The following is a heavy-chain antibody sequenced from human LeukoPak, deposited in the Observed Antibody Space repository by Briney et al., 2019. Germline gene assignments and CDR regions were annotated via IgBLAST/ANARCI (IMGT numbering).Heavy chain of an antibody. Sequence: ASVKVSCKVSGYTLTELSMHWVRQAPGKGLEWMGRFDPEDGETIYAQKFQGRVSMTTDTSTSTAYMELRSLRSDDTAMYYCASSPYYDFLTGYSYYFDYWGQGTLVTVSS. D-gene: IGHD3-9*01. V-gene: IGHV1-24*01. CDR3: ASSPYYDFLTGYSYYFDY. CDR2: FDPEDGET. J-gene: IGHJ4*02. CDR1: GYTLTELS.